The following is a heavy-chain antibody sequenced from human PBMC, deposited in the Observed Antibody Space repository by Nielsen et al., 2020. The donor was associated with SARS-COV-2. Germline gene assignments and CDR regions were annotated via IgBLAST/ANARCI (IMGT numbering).Heavy chain of an antibody. D-gene: IGHD4-11*01. J-gene: IGHJ4*02. CDR2: INPSGDST. Sequence: ASVKVSCKASGYTFTSYGISWVRQAPGQGLEWMGLINPSGDSTIYARRFQGRVTMTRDTSTSTVYMDLSSLRSEDTAVYYCARVPTYSNYPYYFDYWGQGTLVTVSS. CDR1: GYTFTSYG. CDR3: ARVPTYSNYPYYFDY. V-gene: IGHV1-46*01.